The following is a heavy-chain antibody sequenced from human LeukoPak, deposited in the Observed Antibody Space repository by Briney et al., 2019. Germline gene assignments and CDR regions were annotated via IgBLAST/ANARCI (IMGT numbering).Heavy chain of an antibody. V-gene: IGHV1-46*01. D-gene: IGHD1-26*01. J-gene: IGHJ6*02. Sequence: GASVKVSCKASGYTFTSYYMHWVRQAPGQGLEWMGIINPSGGSTSCAQKFQGRVTMTRDTSTSTVYMELSSLRSADTAVYYCARDVNGAGYYYGMDVWGQGTTVTVSS. CDR2: INPSGGST. CDR3: ARDVNGAGYYYGMDV. CDR1: GYTFTSYY.